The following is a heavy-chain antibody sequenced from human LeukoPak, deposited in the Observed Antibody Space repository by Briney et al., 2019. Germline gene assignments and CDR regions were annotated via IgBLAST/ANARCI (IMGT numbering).Heavy chain of an antibody. CDR1: GGSISSYY. J-gene: IGHJ5*02. D-gene: IGHD2-2*01. CDR2: IYTSGST. Sequence: SETLSLTCIVSGGSISSYYWSWIRQPPGKGLEWTGYIYTSGSTNYNPSLKSRVTISVDTSKNQFSLKLSSVTAADTAVYYCARHIIVVVPAARAVGNWFDPWGQGTLVTVSS. CDR3: ARHIIVVVPAARAVGNWFDP. V-gene: IGHV4-4*09.